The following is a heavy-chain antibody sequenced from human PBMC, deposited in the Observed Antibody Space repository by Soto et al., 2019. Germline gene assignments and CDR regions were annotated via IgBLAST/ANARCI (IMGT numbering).Heavy chain of an antibody. Sequence: QVQLVQSGAELKKPGSSVKVSCEASGGSFTSYSFTWVRQAPGQGLEWMGRIIPIQGKANYALKFQDRVTITADRSTRTVYMELTSLRPEDTAVYFCAKSLVFVDHGYMDVWGKGTTVTVSS. V-gene: IGHV1-69*02. CDR1: GGSFTSYS. CDR3: AKSLVFVDHGYMDV. D-gene: IGHD2-21*01. J-gene: IGHJ6*03. CDR2: IIPIQGKA.